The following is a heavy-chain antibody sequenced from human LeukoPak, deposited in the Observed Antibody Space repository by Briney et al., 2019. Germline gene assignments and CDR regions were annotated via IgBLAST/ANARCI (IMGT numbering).Heavy chain of an antibody. Sequence: PSQTLSLTCTVSGVSISSGAYYWSWIRQSPGKGLEYIGYMSHYGSTYYNPSLKSRVTISIDRSKNQFSLKLSSVTAADTAVYYCARYTADYSPRDAFDIWGQGTMVTVSS. CDR1: GVSISSGAYY. D-gene: IGHD4-11*01. CDR2: MSHYGST. V-gene: IGHV4-30-2*06. CDR3: ARYTADYSPRDAFDI. J-gene: IGHJ3*02.